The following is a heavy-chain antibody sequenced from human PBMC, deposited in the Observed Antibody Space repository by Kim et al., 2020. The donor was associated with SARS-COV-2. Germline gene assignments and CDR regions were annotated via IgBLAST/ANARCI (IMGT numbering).Heavy chain of an antibody. CDR3: ARSPGLLHYVDY. V-gene: IGHV4-34*01. CDR2: INHSGST. D-gene: IGHD2-15*01. CDR1: GGSFSGYY. J-gene: IGHJ4*02. Sequence: SETLSLTCAVYGGSFSGYYWSWIRQPPGKGLEWIGEINHSGSTNYNPSLKSRVTISVDTSKNQFSLKLSSVTAADTAVYYCARSPGLLHYVDYWGQGTLVTVSS.